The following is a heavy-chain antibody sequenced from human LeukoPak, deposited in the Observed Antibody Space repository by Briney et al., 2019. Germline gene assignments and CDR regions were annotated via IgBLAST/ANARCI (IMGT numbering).Heavy chain of an antibody. V-gene: IGHV3-30*18. D-gene: IGHD6-19*01. CDR3: AKRDSSGWYVAAGIDY. J-gene: IGHJ4*02. Sequence: GGSLRLSCAASGFTFSSYGMHWVRQAPGKGLEWVAVISYDGSNKYYADSVKGRFTISRDDSKNTLYLQMNSLRGEDTAVYYCAKRDSSGWYVAAGIDYWGQGTLVTVSS. CDR1: GFTFSSYG. CDR2: ISYDGSNK.